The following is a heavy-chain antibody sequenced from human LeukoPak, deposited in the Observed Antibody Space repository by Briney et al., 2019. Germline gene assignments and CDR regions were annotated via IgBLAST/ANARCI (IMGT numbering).Heavy chain of an antibody. CDR1: GFTFSSYS. CDR2: ISSSSSYI. V-gene: IGHV3-21*01. Sequence: GGSLRLSCAASGFTFSSYSMNWVRQAPGKGLEWVSSISSSSSYIYYADSVKGRFTISRDNAKNSLYLQMNSLRAEDTAVYYCARWVVAATPNTFDIWGQGTMVTVSS. D-gene: IGHD2-15*01. CDR3: ARWVVAATPNTFDI. J-gene: IGHJ3*02.